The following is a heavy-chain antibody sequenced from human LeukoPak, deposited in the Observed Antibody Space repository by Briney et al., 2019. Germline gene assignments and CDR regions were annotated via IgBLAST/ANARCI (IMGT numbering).Heavy chain of an antibody. J-gene: IGHJ6*02. V-gene: IGHV4-38-2*02. D-gene: IGHD2-2*01. CDR1: GYSISSGYY. Sequence: SETLSLTCTVSGYSISSGYYWGWIRQPPGKGLEWIGSIYHSGSTYYNPSLKSRVTMSVDTSKNQFSLKLSSVTAADTAVYYCARDRVLVSHGTNYYYGMDVWGQGTTVTVSS. CDR2: IYHSGST. CDR3: ARDRVLVSHGTNYYYGMDV.